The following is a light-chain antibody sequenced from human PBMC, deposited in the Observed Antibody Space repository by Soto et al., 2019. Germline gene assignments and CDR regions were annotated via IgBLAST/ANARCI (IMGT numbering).Light chain of an antibody. Sequence: EIMMTQSPATLSVSPGERATPSCRASQSVSSNFAWYQQKHGQAPRLLIYDASTRATGIPARFSGSGSGTELTITISSLQSEDFEVYYCQQYKKWPRTFGHGTKVDIK. J-gene: IGKJ1*01. CDR3: QQYKKWPRT. CDR1: QSVSSN. V-gene: IGKV3-15*01. CDR2: DAS.